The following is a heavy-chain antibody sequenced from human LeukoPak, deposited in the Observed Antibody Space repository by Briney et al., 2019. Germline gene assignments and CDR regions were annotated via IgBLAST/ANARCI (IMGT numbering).Heavy chain of an antibody. Sequence: ASVKVSCKASGYTFTSYGISWVRQAPGQGLEWMGWISAYNGNTNYAQKLQGRVTMTTDTSTSTAYMELRSLRSDDTAVYYCARDRERTTVTTLLVDLDYWGQGTLVTVSS. V-gene: IGHV1-18*01. J-gene: IGHJ4*02. D-gene: IGHD4-17*01. CDR1: GYTFTSYG. CDR3: ARDRERTTVTTLLVDLDY. CDR2: ISAYNGNT.